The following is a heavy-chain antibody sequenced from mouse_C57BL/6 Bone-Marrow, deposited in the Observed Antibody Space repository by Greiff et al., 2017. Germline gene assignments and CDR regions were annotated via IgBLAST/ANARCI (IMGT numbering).Heavy chain of an antibody. CDR2: IYPRSGNT. V-gene: IGHV1-81*01. J-gene: IGHJ4*01. Sequence: QVQLQQSGAELARPGASVKLSCKASGYTFTSYGLSWVKQSTGQGFEWIGEIYPRSGNTYYNVKFKGKATLTADISYSTAYMELRSLQSEDSAVYFCARYYYGRSYAMDYWGQGTSVTVSS. CDR3: ARYYYGRSYAMDY. CDR1: GYTFTSYG. D-gene: IGHD1-1*01.